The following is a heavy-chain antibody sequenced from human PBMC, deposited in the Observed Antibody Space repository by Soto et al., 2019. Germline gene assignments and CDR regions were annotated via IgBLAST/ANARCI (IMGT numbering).Heavy chain of an antibody. CDR3: ARGVGIAAAATGYYYGMDV. D-gene: IGHD6-13*01. J-gene: IGHJ6*02. CDR2: INPNSGGT. CDR1: GYTFTGYY. V-gene: IGHV1-2*02. Sequence: ASVKVSCKASGYTFTGYYMHWVRQAPGQGLEWMGWINPNSGGTDYAQKFQGRVTMTRDTSISTAYMELSRLRSDDTAVYYCARGVGIAAAATGYYYGMDVWGQGTTVTVSS.